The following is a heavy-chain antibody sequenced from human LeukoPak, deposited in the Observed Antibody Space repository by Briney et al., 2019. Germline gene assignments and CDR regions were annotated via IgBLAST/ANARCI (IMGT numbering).Heavy chain of an antibody. J-gene: IGHJ6*02. V-gene: IGHV3-23*01. CDR3: ASARVAPRDYYYGMDV. D-gene: IGHD2-15*01. Sequence: PGGSLRLSCAASGFTFSSYAMSWVRQAPGKGLEWVSAISGSGGSTYYADSVKGRFTISRDNSKNTLYLQMNSLRAEDTAVYYCASARVAPRDYYYGMDVWGQGTTVTVSS. CDR2: ISGSGGST. CDR1: GFTFSSYA.